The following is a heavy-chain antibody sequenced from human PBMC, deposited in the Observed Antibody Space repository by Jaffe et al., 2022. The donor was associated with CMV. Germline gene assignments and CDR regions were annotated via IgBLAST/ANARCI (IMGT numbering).Heavy chain of an antibody. J-gene: IGHJ4*02. CDR2: IYYSGST. V-gene: IGHV4-39*01. CDR3: ARHTILGIRDTAMGFFDY. CDR1: GGSISSSSYY. Sequence: QLQLQESGPGLVKPSETLSLTCTVSGGSISSSSYYWGWIRQPPGKGLEWIGSIYYSGSTYYNPSLKSRVTISVDTSKNQFSLKLSSVTAADTAVYYCARHTILGIRDTAMGFFDYWGQGTLVTVSS. D-gene: IGHD5-18*01.